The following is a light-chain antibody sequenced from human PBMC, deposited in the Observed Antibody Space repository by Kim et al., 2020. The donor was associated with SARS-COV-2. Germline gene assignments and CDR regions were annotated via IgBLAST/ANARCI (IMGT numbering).Light chain of an antibody. CDR2: AAS. CDR1: QSIIGY. CDR3: QKSYSTPVT. V-gene: IGKV1-39*01. Sequence: ASVGDRVTLSSRARQSIIGYLNWFQQKPENAHKLLIYAASSFPSRVTSRCRGSGSGTDFTLTIISLQPENFSTYYCQKSYSTPVTFGERTKV. J-gene: IGKJ1*01.